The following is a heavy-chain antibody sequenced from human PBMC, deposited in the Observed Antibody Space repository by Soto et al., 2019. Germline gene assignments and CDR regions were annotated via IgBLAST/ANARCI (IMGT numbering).Heavy chain of an antibody. CDR1: AGSINGYY. CDR3: ARGPYCGDNCYFDS. D-gene: IGHD2-21*02. Sequence: SETLSLTCTVFAGSINGYYWSWIRQPAGKGLEWIGRIYSSGTTNYNPSLKSRVTMSVDTSEDELSLKLNSVTAADTGVYYCARGPYCGDNCYFDSWGQGTLVTVSS. CDR2: IYSSGTT. V-gene: IGHV4-4*07. J-gene: IGHJ5*01.